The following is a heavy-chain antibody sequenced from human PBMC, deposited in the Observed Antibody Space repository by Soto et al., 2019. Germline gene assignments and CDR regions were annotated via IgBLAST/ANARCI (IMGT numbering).Heavy chain of an antibody. Sequence: ASVKVSCKASGYTFTSYGISWVRQAPGKGLEWMGWISAYNGNTNYAQKLQDRVTMTTDTSTSTAYMELRSLRSDDTAVYYCARVSLWFGELFPNWFDPWGQGTLVTVSS. CDR2: ISAYNGNT. V-gene: IGHV1-18*01. J-gene: IGHJ5*02. CDR3: ARVSLWFGELFPNWFDP. D-gene: IGHD3-10*01. CDR1: GYTFTSYG.